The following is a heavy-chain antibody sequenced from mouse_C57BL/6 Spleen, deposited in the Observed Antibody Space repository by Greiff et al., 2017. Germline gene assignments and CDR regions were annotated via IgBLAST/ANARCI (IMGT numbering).Heavy chain of an antibody. CDR1: GYTFTSYW. D-gene: IGHD1-1*01. J-gene: IGHJ4*01. V-gene: IGHV1-69*01. Sequence: QVQLQQPGAELVMPGASVKLSCKASGYTFTSYWMHWVKQRPGQGLEWIGEIDPSDSYTNYTQKFKGQFTLTVDNSSSTAYMQRSRLTSEDSAVYYCSRGVYYYGSGDYWGQGTSVTVSS. CDR2: IDPSDSYT. CDR3: SRGVYYYGSGDY.